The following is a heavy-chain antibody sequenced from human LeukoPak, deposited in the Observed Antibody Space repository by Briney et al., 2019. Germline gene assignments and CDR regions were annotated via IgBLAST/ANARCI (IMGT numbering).Heavy chain of an antibody. J-gene: IGHJ5*02. V-gene: IGHV4-59*01. Sequence: SETLSLTCTVSGGSFSSYYWSWVRQPPGKGLEWMGYIYYSGGTNYNPSLKSRVTMSVDTSKTQFSLKLSSVTAADTAVYYCARVTGTWRFDPWGQGTLVTVSS. CDR3: ARVTGTWRFDP. CDR1: GGSFSSYY. CDR2: IYYSGGT. D-gene: IGHD1-14*01.